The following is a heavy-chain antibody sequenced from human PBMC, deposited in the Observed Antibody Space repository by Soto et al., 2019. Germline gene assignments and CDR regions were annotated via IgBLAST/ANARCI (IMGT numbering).Heavy chain of an antibody. CDR1: GGSFSGYY. Sequence: QVQLQQWGAGLLKPSETLSLTCAVYGGSFSGYYWSWIRQPPGKGLEWIGEINHSGSTNYNPSLKSRVTTSVDTSKHQFSLKLSSVTAADTAVYYCARGSGSYRHYDYWGQGTLVTVSS. J-gene: IGHJ4*02. CDR2: INHSGST. D-gene: IGHD3-10*01. V-gene: IGHV4-34*01. CDR3: ARGSGSYRHYDY.